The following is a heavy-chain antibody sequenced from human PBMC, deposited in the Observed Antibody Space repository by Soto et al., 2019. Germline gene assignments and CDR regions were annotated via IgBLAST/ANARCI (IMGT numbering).Heavy chain of an antibody. J-gene: IGHJ6*02. Sequence: PSETLSLTCAVYVGSFSGYYWSWIRQPPGKGLEWIGEINHSGSTNYNPSLKSRVTISVDTSKNQFSLKLSSVTAADTAVYYCAREKRYYGSGSYYNYYYYYGMDVWGQGTTVTVSS. CDR3: AREKRYYGSGSYYNYYYYYGMDV. D-gene: IGHD3-10*01. V-gene: IGHV4-34*01. CDR2: INHSGST. CDR1: VGSFSGYY.